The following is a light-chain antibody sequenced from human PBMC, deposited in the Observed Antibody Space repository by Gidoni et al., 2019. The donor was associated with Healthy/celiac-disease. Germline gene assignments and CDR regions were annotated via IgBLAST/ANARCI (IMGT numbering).Light chain of an antibody. Sequence: EIVMTQSPVTLSVSPGEKTTLSCRASQSISSNVAWYQQKPGQAPRLLIYGASTRATGIPARFSGSGSGTEFTLTISSLQSEDFAVYYCQQYNNWPPWTFGQXTKVEIK. V-gene: IGKV3-15*01. J-gene: IGKJ1*01. CDR2: GAS. CDR3: QQYNNWPPWT. CDR1: QSISSN.